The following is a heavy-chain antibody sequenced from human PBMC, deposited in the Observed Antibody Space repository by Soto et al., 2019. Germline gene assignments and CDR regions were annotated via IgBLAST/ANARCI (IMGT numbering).Heavy chain of an antibody. Sequence: LRLSCAASGFTFTNYAMSWVRQAPGKGLEWVSAISGRGDSAYYADSVKGRFTISRDNSKNTLYLQMNSLRAEDTAVYYCAKQPGYFDYWGQGTLVTVSS. J-gene: IGHJ4*02. CDR1: GFTFTNYA. CDR3: AKQPGYFDY. CDR2: ISGRGDSA. V-gene: IGHV3-23*01.